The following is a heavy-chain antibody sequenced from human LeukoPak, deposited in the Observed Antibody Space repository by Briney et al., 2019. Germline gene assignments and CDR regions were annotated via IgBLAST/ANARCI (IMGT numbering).Heavy chain of an antibody. CDR3: ARLRSTLYYYGMDV. D-gene: IGHD4-17*01. CDR2: IYYSGST. Sequence: SETLSLTCTVSGGSISTYYWSWIRQPPGKGLEWIGYIYYSGSTYYNPSLKSRVTISVDTSKNQFSLKLSSVTAADTAVYYCARLRSTLYYYGMDVWGQGTTVTVSS. V-gene: IGHV4-59*08. CDR1: GGSISTYY. J-gene: IGHJ6*02.